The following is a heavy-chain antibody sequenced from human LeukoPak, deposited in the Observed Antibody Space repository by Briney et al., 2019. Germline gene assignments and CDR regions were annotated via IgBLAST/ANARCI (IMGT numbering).Heavy chain of an antibody. CDR2: ISYDGSNK. Sequence: GSLRLSCAASGFTFSSYAMHWVRQAPGKGLEWVAVISYDGSNKYYADSVKGRFTISRGNSKNTLYLQMNSLRAEDTAVYYCARDVPFGLVSKAVASYYYYGMDVWGQGTTVTVSS. CDR1: GFTFSSYA. V-gene: IGHV3-30-3*01. D-gene: IGHD6-19*01. CDR3: ARDVPFGLVSKAVASYYYYGMDV. J-gene: IGHJ6*02.